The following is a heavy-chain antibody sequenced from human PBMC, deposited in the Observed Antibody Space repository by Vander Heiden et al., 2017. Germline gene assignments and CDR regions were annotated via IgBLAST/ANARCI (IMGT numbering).Heavy chain of an antibody. CDR1: VFTFSKYA. J-gene: IGHJ5*02. CDR3: ARDGVYSGSLNWFDP. Sequence: EVQLLESGGGLVQPGGSLELSCPAPVFTFSKYAVNWVRQAPGKGLEWVSAISGNGGSTYYADSLKGRFTISRDNSKNTLYLQLDSLRADDTAIYYCARDGVYSGSLNWFDPWGQGTLVTVSS. D-gene: IGHD1-26*01. V-gene: IGHV3-23*01. CDR2: ISGNGGST.